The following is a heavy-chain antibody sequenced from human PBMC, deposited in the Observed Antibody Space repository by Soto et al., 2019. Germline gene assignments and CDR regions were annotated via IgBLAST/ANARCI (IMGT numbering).Heavy chain of an antibody. J-gene: IGHJ4*02. CDR3: ARNDYGCNGVDY. D-gene: IGHD4-17*01. Sequence: QVQLQESGPGLVKPSETLSLTCTVSGGSISSYYWSWIRQPPGKGLEWIGYIYYSGSTNYNPSLKGPIHHSGNPAQNPFPPKLSPVTAAGPAVDFLARNDYGCNGVDYWGQGTLVTVSS. V-gene: IGHV4-59*12. CDR2: IYYSGST. CDR1: GGSISSYY.